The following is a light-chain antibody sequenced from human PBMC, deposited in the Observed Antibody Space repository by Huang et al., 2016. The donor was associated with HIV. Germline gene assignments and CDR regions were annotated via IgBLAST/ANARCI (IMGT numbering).Light chain of an antibody. V-gene: IGKV3-15*01. CDR3: QQYNNWLFT. CDR1: QSVSSI. Sequence: EIVMTQSPATLSVSPGERATLSCRASQSVSSILAWDQQKPGQAPRLLFYGASTRATGIPARFSGSGSGTEFTLTISSLQSEDFAVYYCQQYNNWLFTFGGGTKVEMK. J-gene: IGKJ4*01. CDR2: GAS.